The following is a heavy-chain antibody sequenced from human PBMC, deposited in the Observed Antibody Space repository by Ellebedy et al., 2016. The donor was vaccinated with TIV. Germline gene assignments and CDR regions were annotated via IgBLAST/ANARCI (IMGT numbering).Heavy chain of an antibody. Sequence: AASVKVSCKASGYTFTSYGISWVRQAPGQGLEWMGWISAYNGNTNYAQKLQGRVTITRNTSISTAYMELSSLRSEDTAVYYCARAHMVRGEFDYWGQGTLVTVSS. CDR2: ISAYNGNT. CDR1: GYTFTSYG. V-gene: IGHV1-18*01. CDR3: ARAHMVRGEFDY. D-gene: IGHD3-10*01. J-gene: IGHJ4*02.